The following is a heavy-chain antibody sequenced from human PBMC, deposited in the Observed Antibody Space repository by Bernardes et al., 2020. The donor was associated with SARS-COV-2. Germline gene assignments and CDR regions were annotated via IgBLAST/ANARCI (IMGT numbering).Heavy chain of an antibody. V-gene: IGHV4-59*08. Sequence: SEPLSLTCTVSGGSISSYYWSWIRQPPGKGLEWIGYIYYSGSTNYNPSLKSRVTISVDTSKNQFSLKLSSVTAADTAVYYCATASDLPLFDYWGQGTLVTVSS. J-gene: IGHJ4*02. CDR3: ATASDLPLFDY. D-gene: IGHD3-10*01. CDR1: GGSISSYY. CDR2: IYYSGST.